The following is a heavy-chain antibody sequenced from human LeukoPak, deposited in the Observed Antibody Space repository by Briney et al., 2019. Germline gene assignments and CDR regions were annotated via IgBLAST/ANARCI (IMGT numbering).Heavy chain of an antibody. V-gene: IGHV1-18*01. D-gene: IGHD4-11*01. CDR1: GYTFTSYG. CDR2: ISAYNGNT. Sequence: ASVKVSCKASGYTFTSYGISWVRQAPGQGLEWMGWISAYNGNTNYAQKLQGRVTMTTDTSTSTAYMELRSLRSDDTAVYYCAMLTVTNYLFDYWGQGTLVTVSS. CDR3: AMLTVTNYLFDY. J-gene: IGHJ4*02.